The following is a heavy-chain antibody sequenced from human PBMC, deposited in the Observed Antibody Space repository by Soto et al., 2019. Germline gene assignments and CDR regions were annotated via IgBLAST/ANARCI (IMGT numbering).Heavy chain of an antibody. D-gene: IGHD1-7*01. CDR2: ITPIFGAA. V-gene: IGHV1-69*13. CDR3: ARSEAVRSEAGTTVVGPNNWLDP. CDR1: GDTFSNYG. Sequence: GASVKVSCKASGDTFSNYGITWVRQAPGQGLEYMGGITPIFGAAFYAPKFQGRVTISADESTSTPYMELNSLRSEDSAVYYCARSEAVRSEAGTTVVGPNNWLDPWGQGTLVTVSS. J-gene: IGHJ5*02.